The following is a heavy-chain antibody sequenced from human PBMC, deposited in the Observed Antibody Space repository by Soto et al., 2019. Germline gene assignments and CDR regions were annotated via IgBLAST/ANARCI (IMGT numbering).Heavy chain of an antibody. CDR2: IYSGGST. CDR1: GFTVSSNY. CDR3: ARSLTYYYAMGAFYI. J-gene: IGHJ3*02. D-gene: IGHD3-10*01. Sequence: EVQLVETGGGLIQPGGSLRLSCAASGFTVSSNYMSWVRQAPGKGLEWVSVIYSGGSTYYADSVKGRFTISRDNSKNTLYLQMNSLRAEDTAVYYCARSLTYYYAMGAFYIWGQGTMVTGSS. V-gene: IGHV3-53*02.